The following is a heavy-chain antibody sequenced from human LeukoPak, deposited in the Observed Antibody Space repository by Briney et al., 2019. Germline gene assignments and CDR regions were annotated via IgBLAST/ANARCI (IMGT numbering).Heavy chain of an antibody. V-gene: IGHV4-59*13. J-gene: IGHJ4*02. CDR3: ARRRYYDSTGYNPTYYFDY. Sequence: SETLSLTCTVSGASIDNYYWDWIRQSPGKGLEWIACISNSGSTKYNPSLTDRVTMSVDRSKNQVSLRLRSVTAADTGVYYCARRRYYDSTGYNPTYYFDYWGQGILVTVSS. CDR2: ISNSGST. CDR1: GASIDNYY. D-gene: IGHD3-22*01.